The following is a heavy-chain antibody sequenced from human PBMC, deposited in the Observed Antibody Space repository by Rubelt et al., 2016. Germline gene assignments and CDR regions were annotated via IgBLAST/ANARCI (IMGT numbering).Heavy chain of an antibody. CDR3: AREELGIGDAFDI. V-gene: IGHV4-59*01. D-gene: IGHD7-27*01. CDR1: GGSISTYY. J-gene: IGHJ3*02. CDR2: IYYSGST. Sequence: QVQLQQWGAGLLKPSETLSLTCTISGGSISTYYWSWIRQPPGKGLEWIGYIYYSGSTSYNPSLRSRVTISVDTTKNQFSLGLGAGTAAETAVYYCAREELGIGDAFDIWGQGTMVTVSS.